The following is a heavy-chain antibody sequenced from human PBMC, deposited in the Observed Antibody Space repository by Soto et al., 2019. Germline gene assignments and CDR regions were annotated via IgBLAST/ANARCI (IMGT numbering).Heavy chain of an antibody. V-gene: IGHV3-30*18. CDR1: GFTFSSYG. D-gene: IGHD6-19*01. Sequence: GGSLRLSCAASGFTFSSYGMHWVRQAPGKGLEWVAVISYDGSNKYYADTVKGRFTISRDNSKNTLYLQMNSLRAENKAVYYSGKDVYRSGRHWWGQGTLVPVSS. J-gene: IGHJ4*02. CDR2: ISYDGSNK. CDR3: GKDVYRSGRHW.